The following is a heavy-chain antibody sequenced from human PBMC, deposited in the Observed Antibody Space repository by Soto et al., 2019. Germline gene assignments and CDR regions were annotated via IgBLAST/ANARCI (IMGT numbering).Heavy chain of an antibody. CDR1: GGSISSYY. J-gene: IGHJ6*02. V-gene: IGHV4-59*01. Sequence: SETLSLTCTVSGGSISSYYWSWIRQPPGKGLEWIGYIYYSGSTNYNPSLKSRVTISVDTSKNQFSLKLSSVTAADTAVYYCARYPYSRAGYGMDFWGQGSTVIVSS. CDR3: ARYPYSRAGYGMDF. D-gene: IGHD6-13*01. CDR2: IYYSGST.